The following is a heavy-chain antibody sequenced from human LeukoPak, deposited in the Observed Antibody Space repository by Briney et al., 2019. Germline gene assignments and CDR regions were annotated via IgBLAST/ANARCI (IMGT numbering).Heavy chain of an antibody. J-gene: IGHJ4*02. CDR3: ARAISGYSSSWYV. CDR1: GGSISSSSYY. CDR2: IYYSGST. V-gene: IGHV4-39*01. Sequence: PSETLSLTCTVSGGSISSSSYYWGWIHQPPGKGLEWIGSIYYSGSTYYNPSLKSRVTISVDTSKNQFSLKLSSVTAADTAVYYCARAISGYSSSWYVWGQGTLVTVSS. D-gene: IGHD6-13*01.